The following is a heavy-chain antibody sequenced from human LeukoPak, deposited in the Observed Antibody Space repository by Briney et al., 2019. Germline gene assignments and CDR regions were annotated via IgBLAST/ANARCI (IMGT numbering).Heavy chain of an antibody. CDR1: GYTFTSYG. V-gene: IGHV1-18*01. J-gene: IGHJ5*02. Sequence: ASVKVSCKASGYTFTSYGISWVRQAPGQGLEWMGWISAYNGNTNYAQKLQGRVTMTTDTSTSTAYMELRSLRSDDTAVYYCARAEAYYDFWSGYYLGSGVNNWIDPWGQGTLVTVSS. CDR3: ARAEAYYDFWSGYYLGSGVNNWIDP. D-gene: IGHD3-3*01. CDR2: ISAYNGNT.